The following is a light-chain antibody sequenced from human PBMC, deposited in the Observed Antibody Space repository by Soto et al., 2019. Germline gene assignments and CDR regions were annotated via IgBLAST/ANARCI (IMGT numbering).Light chain of an antibody. Sequence: DIQMTQSPSTLSGSVGDRVTITCRASQTSGSWLACYQQKPGKAPKLLIYKASTLKSGVPSRFSGSGSGTELTLTISSLQPDDFATYYCQHYNSYSEAFGQGTIVDIK. CDR2: KAS. CDR1: QTSGSW. V-gene: IGKV1-5*03. CDR3: QHYNSYSEA. J-gene: IGKJ1*01.